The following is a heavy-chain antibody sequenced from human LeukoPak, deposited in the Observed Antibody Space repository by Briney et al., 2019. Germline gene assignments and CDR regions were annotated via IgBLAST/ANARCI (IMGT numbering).Heavy chain of an antibody. CDR3: ARDADVVVPATPSWIDP. D-gene: IGHD2-15*01. CDR2: INSDARST. V-gene: IGHV3-74*01. J-gene: IGHJ5*02. Sequence: GGSLRPSCAASGFTFSNYWMHWVRQAPGKGLVWVSRINSDARSTSYADSVKGRFTISRDNAKNTLYLQMNSLRAEDTAVFYCARDADVVVPATPSWIDPWGQGTLVTVSS. CDR1: GFTFSNYW.